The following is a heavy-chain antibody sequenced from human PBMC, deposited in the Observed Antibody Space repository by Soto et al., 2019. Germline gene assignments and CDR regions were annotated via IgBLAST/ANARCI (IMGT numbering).Heavy chain of an antibody. D-gene: IGHD6-6*01. J-gene: IGHJ4*02. CDR2: ISSSGSTI. CDR3: ARVTLEYSSPLDY. Sequence: EVQLVESGGGLVQPGGSLRLSCAASGFTFSSYEMNWVRQAPGKGLEWVSYISSSGSTIYYADSVKGRFTISRDNAKNSLYLQMNSLRAKDTAVYYCARVTLEYSSPLDYWGQGTLVTVSS. V-gene: IGHV3-48*03. CDR1: GFTFSSYE.